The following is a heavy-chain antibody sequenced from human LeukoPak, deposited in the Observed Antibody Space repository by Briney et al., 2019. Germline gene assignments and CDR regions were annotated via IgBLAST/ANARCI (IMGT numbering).Heavy chain of an antibody. CDR3: AEWELRATSDY. CDR1: GFTFSRYA. J-gene: IGHJ4*02. Sequence: GGSLRLSCAASGFTFSRYAMHWVRQAPGKGLEWVAVISYDGSNKYYADSVKGRFTISRDNSKNTLYLQMNSLRAEDTAVYYCAEWELRATSDYWGQGTLVTVSS. D-gene: IGHD1-26*01. V-gene: IGHV3-30-3*01. CDR2: ISYDGSNK.